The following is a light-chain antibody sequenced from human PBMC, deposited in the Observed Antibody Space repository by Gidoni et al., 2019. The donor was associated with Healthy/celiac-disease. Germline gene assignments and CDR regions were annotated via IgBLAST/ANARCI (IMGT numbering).Light chain of an antibody. Sequence: EIVMTQSPATLFVSPGGRATLSCRASQSVSSNLAWYQQKPGQAPRLLIYGASTRATGIPARFSGSGSGKEFTLTISSLQSEDFAVYYCQQDNNWPPGTYGQGTKVEIK. J-gene: IGKJ1*01. CDR2: GAS. CDR1: QSVSSN. V-gene: IGKV3-15*01. CDR3: QQDNNWPPGT.